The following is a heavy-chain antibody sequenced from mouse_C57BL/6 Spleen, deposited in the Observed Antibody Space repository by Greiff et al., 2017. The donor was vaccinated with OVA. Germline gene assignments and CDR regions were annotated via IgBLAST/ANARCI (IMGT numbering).Heavy chain of an antibody. CDR3: ARDVQYGWFAY. D-gene: IGHD1-1*02. CDR1: GFTFSDFY. J-gene: IGHJ3*01. Sequence: DVMLVESGGGLVQSGRSLRLSCATSGFTFSDFYMEWVRQAPGQGLEWIAASRNKANDYTTEYSASVKGRFIVSRDTSHSILYLQMNALRAEDTAIYYCARDVQYGWFAYWGQGTLVTVSA. V-gene: IGHV7-1*01. CDR2: SRNKANDYTT.